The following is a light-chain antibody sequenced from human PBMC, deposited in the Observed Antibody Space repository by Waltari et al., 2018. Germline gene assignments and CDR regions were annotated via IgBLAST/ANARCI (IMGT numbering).Light chain of an antibody. CDR2: DAS. Sequence: CRASQSVGRYLAWYQQKPGQAPRLLIYDASTRATGIPDRFSGSGSGTDFSLTISRLEPEDFAVYYCQKYVNLPATFGQGTKVEIK. CDR1: QSVGRY. J-gene: IGKJ1*01. CDR3: QKYVNLPAT. V-gene: IGKV3-20*01.